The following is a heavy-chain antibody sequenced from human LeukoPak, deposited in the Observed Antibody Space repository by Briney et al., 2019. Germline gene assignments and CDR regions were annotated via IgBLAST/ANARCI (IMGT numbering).Heavy chain of an antibody. V-gene: IGHV3-21*01. Sequence: SGGSLRLSCAASGFTFSSYDMNWVRQAPGKGLEWVSSISSSSSYIYYADSVKGRFTISRDNAKNSLYLQMNSLRAEDTAVYYCARDVTLGNFDYWGQGILVIVSS. CDR3: ARDVTLGNFDY. CDR1: GFTFSSYD. CDR2: ISSSSSYI. D-gene: IGHD3-16*01. J-gene: IGHJ4*02.